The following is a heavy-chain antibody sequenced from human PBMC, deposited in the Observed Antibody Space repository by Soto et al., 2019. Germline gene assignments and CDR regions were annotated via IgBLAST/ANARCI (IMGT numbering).Heavy chain of an antibody. V-gene: IGHV4-59*01. CDR1: GGSISSYY. CDR2: IYYSGST. D-gene: IGHD5-12*01. Sequence: PSETLSLTCTVSGGSISSYYWSWIRQPPGKGLEWIGYIYYSGSTNYNPSLKSRVTISVDTSKNQFSLKLSSVTAADTAVYYCARNIVATIPSYYYGMDVWGQGTTVTVSS. CDR3: ARNIVATIPSYYYGMDV. J-gene: IGHJ6*02.